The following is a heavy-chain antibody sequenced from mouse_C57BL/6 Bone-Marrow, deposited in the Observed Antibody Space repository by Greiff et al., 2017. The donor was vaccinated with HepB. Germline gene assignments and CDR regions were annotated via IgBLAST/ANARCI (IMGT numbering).Heavy chain of an antibody. CDR3: ASYYYGIDY. CDR1: GYTFTSYW. V-gene: IGHV1-64*01. CDR2: IHPNSGST. J-gene: IGHJ2*01. Sequence: QVQLQQPGAELVKPGASVKLSCKASGYTFTSYWMHWVKQRPGQGLEWIGMIHPNSGSTNYNEKFKSKATLTVDKSSSTAYMQLSSLTSEDSAVYYCASYYYGIDYWGQGTTLTVSS. D-gene: IGHD1-1*01.